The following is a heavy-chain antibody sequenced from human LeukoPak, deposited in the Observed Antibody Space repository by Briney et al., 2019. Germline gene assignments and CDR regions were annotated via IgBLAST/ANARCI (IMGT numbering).Heavy chain of an antibody. CDR1: GGSISSRSYY. D-gene: IGHD1-7*01. Sequence: PSETLSLTCTVSGGSISSRSYYWGWVRQPPGRGLEWIGSIYYSGSTYHNPSLKSRVTMSVDTSKNQFSLKLSSVTAADTAVYYCAREDWNYWFDPWGQGTLVTVSS. J-gene: IGHJ5*02. CDR3: AREDWNYWFDP. CDR2: IYYSGST. V-gene: IGHV4-39*07.